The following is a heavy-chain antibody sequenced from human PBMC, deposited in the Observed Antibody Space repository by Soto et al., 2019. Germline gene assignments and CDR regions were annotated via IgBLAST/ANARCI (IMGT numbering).Heavy chain of an antibody. Sequence: PGGSLRLSCAASGFMFSNYAMGWVRQAPGKGLEWVSGISAGGATTYQPDSLKGRFTISRDNSKNTLDLQMNSLRVEDSAVYYCVKDEYSNYPPGMDGWGQGTTVTVSS. D-gene: IGHD6-6*01. J-gene: IGHJ6*02. CDR3: VKDEYSNYPPGMDG. CDR2: ISAGGATT. V-gene: IGHV3-23*01. CDR1: GFMFSNYA.